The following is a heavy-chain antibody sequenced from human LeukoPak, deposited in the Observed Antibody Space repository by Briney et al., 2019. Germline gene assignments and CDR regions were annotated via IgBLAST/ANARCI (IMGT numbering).Heavy chain of an antibody. V-gene: IGHV3-21*06. CDR2: ISSGSGHI. CDR3: ARGGTGATRDATFDI. CDR1: GFSFSRYH. Sequence: PGESLRLPCTASGFSFSRYHMNWVRQAPGKGLEWVSSISSGSGHIFYADSVRGRFTISRDNAKDSLYLQMNSLRAGDAAVYYCARGGTGATRDATFDIWGQGAMVTVSS. D-gene: IGHD1-7*01. J-gene: IGHJ3*02.